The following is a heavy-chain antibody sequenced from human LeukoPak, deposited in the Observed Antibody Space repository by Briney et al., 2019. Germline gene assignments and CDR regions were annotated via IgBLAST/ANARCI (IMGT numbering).Heavy chain of an antibody. CDR2: IYYSGST. D-gene: IGHD3-3*01. J-gene: IGHJ6*03. CDR1: GGSISSYY. V-gene: IGHV4-59*01. Sequence: PSETLSLTCTVSGGSISSYYWSWIGQPPGKGLEWIGYIYYSGSTNHNPSLKSRVTISVDTSKNQFSLKLSSVTAADTAVYYCARVGYYDFPYYYYYMDVWGKGTTVTVSS. CDR3: ARVGYYDFPYYYYYMDV.